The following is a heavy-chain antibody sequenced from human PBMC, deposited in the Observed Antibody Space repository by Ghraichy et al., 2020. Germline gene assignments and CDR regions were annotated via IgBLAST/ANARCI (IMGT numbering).Heavy chain of an antibody. Sequence: GGSLRLSCAASGFTVSSNYMSWVRQAPGKGLEWVSVIYSGGSTYYADSVKDRFTISRDNSKNTLYLQMNSLRAEDTAVYYCARDLGGYGLQEDGMDVWGQGTTVTVSS. CDR2: IYSGGST. CDR1: GFTVSSNY. V-gene: IGHV3-53*01. J-gene: IGHJ6*02. D-gene: IGHD5-12*01. CDR3: ARDLGGYGLQEDGMDV.